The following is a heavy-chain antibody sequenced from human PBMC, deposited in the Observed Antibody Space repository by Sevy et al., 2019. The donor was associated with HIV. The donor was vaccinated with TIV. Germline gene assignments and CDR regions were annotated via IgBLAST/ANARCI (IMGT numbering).Heavy chain of an antibody. V-gene: IGHV1-2*02. D-gene: IGHD1-1*01. CDR3: ARDYGKVPGTTGTTDAFDI. CDR1: GYTFTGYY. J-gene: IGHJ3*02. CDR2: INPNSGGT. Sequence: ASVKVSCKASGYTFTGYYMHWVRQAPGQGLEWMGWINPNSGGTNYAQKFQGRVTMTRDTSISTAYMELSRLRSDDTAVDYCARDYGKVPGTTGTTDAFDIWGQGTMVTVSS.